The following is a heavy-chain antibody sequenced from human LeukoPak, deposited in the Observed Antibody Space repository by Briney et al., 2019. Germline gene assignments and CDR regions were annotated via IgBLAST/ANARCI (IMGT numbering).Heavy chain of an antibody. CDR2: IYHSGST. CDR1: GYSISSGYY. V-gene: IGHV4-38-2*02. Sequence: SETLSLTCTVSGYSISSGYYWGWIRQPPGKGLEWIGSIYHSGSTYYNPSLKSRVTISVDTSKNQFSLKLSSVTAADTAIYYCARHPTIFGVVIIDPWGQGTLVTVPS. J-gene: IGHJ5*02. D-gene: IGHD3-3*01. CDR3: ARHPTIFGVVIIDP.